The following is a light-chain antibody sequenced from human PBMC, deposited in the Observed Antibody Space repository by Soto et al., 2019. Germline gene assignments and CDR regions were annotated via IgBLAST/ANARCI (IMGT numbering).Light chain of an antibody. V-gene: IGLV2-14*01. CDR3: CSYAGSTTRVQ. J-gene: IGLJ2*01. CDR2: EVS. CDR1: SSDVATYKY. Sequence: QSVPTQPASVSGSPGQSITISCTGTSSDVATYKYVSWYQQHPGKAPKLMIYEVSYRPSGVSDRFSGSKSGNTASLTISGLQAEDEADYYCCSYAGSTTRVQFGGGTKLTVL.